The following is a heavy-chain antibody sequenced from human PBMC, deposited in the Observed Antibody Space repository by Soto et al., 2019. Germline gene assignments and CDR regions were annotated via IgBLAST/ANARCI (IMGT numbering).Heavy chain of an antibody. D-gene: IGHD6-13*01. V-gene: IGHV3-15*01. J-gene: IGHJ6*02. CDR2: IKSKTDGGTT. CDR3: TTYVGARAGYSNHYYYYGMDV. Sequence: PGGSLRLSCAASGFTINNAWMSWVRQAPGKGLEWVGRIKSKTDGGTTDYAAAVKGRFTISRDDSKSTLYVQMNSLKTEDTAVYYCTTYVGARAGYSNHYYYYGMDVWGQGTTVTVSS. CDR1: GFTINNAW.